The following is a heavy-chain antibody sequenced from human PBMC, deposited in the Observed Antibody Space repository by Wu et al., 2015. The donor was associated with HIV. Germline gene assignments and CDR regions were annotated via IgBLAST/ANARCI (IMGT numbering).Heavy chain of an antibody. CDR1: GGTFSSYA. J-gene: IGHJ6*04. V-gene: IGHV1-69*12. D-gene: IGHD2-2*01. Sequence: QVQLVQSGAEVKKPGSSVKVSCKASGGTFSSYAISWVRQAPGQGLEWMGGIIPIFGTANYAQKFQGRVTITADESTSTAYMELSSLRSEDTAVYYCARGTRTCSTSCYFPTDVWGKGTTVTVSS. CDR2: IIPIFGTA. CDR3: ARGTRTCSTSCYFPTDV.